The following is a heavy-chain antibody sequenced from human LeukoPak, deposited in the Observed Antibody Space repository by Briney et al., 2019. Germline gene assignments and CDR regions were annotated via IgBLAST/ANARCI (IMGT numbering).Heavy chain of an antibody. V-gene: IGHV3-7*01. CDR3: ARDPPDYYDSSGLNYFDY. CDR1: GFFFNSYW. J-gene: IGHJ4*02. D-gene: IGHD3-22*01. CDR2: IKQDGSEI. Sequence: GGSLRLSCATSGFFFNSYWLTWVRQAPGMGLEWVANIKQDGSEIYYVDSVKGRFTISRDNAKNSLYLQMNSLRAEDTAVYYCARDPPDYYDSSGLNYFDYWGQGTLVTVSS.